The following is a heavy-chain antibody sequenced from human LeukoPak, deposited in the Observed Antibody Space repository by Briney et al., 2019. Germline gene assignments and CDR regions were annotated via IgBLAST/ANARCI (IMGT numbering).Heavy chain of an antibody. CDR3: ARVLEGSGSYPIGY. J-gene: IGHJ4*02. Sequence: PGGSLRLSCAASGFTVSSNYMSWVRQAPGKGLEWVSYISSSSSTIYYADSVKGRFTISRDNAKNSLYLQMNSLRAEDTAVYYCARVLEGSGSYPIGYWGQGTLVTVSS. CDR2: ISSSSSTI. V-gene: IGHV3-48*01. D-gene: IGHD3-10*01. CDR1: GFTVSSNY.